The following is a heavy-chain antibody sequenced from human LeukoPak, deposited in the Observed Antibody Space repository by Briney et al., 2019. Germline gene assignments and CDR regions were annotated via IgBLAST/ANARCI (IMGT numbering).Heavy chain of an antibody. V-gene: IGHV6-1*01. D-gene: IGHD3-22*01. CDR1: GDSVSSNSAA. CDR3: AREKVLRSYYYDSSGPYYYFDY. Sequence: SQTLSLTCAISGDSVSSNSAAWNWIRQSPSRGLEWLGRTYYRSKWYNDYAVSVKSRITINPDTSKNQFSLQLNSVTPEDTAVYYCAREKVLRSYYYDSSGPYYYFDYWGQGTLVTVSS. CDR2: TYYRSKWYN. J-gene: IGHJ4*02.